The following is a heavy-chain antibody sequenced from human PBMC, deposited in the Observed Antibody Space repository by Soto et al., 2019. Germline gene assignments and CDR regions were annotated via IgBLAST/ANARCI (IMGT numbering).Heavy chain of an antibody. D-gene: IGHD2-2*01. V-gene: IGHV3-21*03. CDR2: LYDRRNYI. J-gene: IGHJ4*02. CDR1: GFSFSKYS. Sequence: EVQLVESGGGLVKPGGSMRLSCADSGFSFSKYSMNWVRQAPGKGLEWDSSLYDRRNYISYADSVEGRFTIFRDNAINSLYLRTNILRTADAAVYYCAIVPSSRSPPFFKYWGRGSMGTDSS. CDR3: AIVPSSRSPPFFKY.